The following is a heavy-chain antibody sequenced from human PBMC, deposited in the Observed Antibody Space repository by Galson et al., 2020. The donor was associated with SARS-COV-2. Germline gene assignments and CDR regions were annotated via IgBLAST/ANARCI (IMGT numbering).Heavy chain of an antibody. CDR2: VTWNSATM. CDR1: GFTFDDYA. J-gene: IGHJ4*02. V-gene: IGHV3-9*01. CDR3: AKGPNSYSSAWFGIDF. Sequence: GGSLRLSCAASGFTFDDYAMHWVRQAPGKGPEWVSTVTWNSATMAYADSVKGRFTISRDNAKNSLYLQMNSLRTEDTAFYYCAKGPNSYSSAWFGIDFWGQGTLVSVSS. D-gene: IGHD6-19*01.